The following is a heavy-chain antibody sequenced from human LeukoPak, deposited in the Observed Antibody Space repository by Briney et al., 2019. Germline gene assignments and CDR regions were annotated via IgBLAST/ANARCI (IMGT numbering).Heavy chain of an antibody. D-gene: IGHD6-13*01. CDR1: GFTFSSYG. CDR3: AKDQTGYSSSWYLGDFDY. Sequence: GGSLRLSCAASGFTFSSYGMHWVRQAPGKGPEWVAVISYDGSNKYYADSVKGRFTISRDNSKNTLHLQMNSLRVEDTAVYYCAKDQTGYSSSWYLGDFDYWGQGTLVTVSS. CDR2: ISYDGSNK. V-gene: IGHV3-30*18. J-gene: IGHJ4*02.